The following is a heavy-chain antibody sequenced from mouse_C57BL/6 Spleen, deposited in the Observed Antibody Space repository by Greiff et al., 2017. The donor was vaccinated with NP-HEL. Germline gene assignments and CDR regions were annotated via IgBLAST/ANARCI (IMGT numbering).Heavy chain of an antibody. Sequence: EVKVVESGEGLVKPGGSLKLSCAASGFTFSSYAMSWVRQTPEKRLEWVAYISSGGDYIYYADTVKGRFPSSRDNARNTLYLQMSSLKSEDTAMYYCTRGGEYFDVWGTGTTVTVSS. CDR3: TRGGEYFDV. V-gene: IGHV5-9-1*02. J-gene: IGHJ1*03. CDR2: ISSGGDYI. CDR1: GFTFSSYA.